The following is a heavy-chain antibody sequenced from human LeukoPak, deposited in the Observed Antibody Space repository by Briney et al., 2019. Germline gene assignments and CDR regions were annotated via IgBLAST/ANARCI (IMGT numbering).Heavy chain of an antibody. D-gene: IGHD5-18*01. CDR2: IYTSGST. CDR3: LNSGSNYEAVS. J-gene: IGHJ5*02. CDR1: GGSISSYY. Sequence: PSETLSLTCTVSGGSISSYYWSWIRQPAGKGLEWIGRIYTSGSTNYNPSLKSRVTMSLDTSKNQFSLKLSSVSAADTAFYFCLNSGSNYEAVSWGQGTLVTVSS. V-gene: IGHV4-4*07.